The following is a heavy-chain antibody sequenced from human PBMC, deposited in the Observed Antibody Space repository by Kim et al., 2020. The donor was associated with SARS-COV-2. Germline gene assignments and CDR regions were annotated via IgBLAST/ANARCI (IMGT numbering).Heavy chain of an antibody. D-gene: IGHD5-18*01. J-gene: IGHJ4*02. V-gene: IGHV3-33*08. CDR3: ARDRWIQLWHGGFDY. Sequence: GGSLRLSCAASGFTFSSYGMHWVRQAPGKGLEWVAVIWYDGSNKYYADSVKGRFTISRDNSKNTLYLQMNSLRAEDTAVYYCARDRWIQLWHGGFDYWGQGTLVTVSS. CDR2: IWYDGSNK. CDR1: GFTFSSYG.